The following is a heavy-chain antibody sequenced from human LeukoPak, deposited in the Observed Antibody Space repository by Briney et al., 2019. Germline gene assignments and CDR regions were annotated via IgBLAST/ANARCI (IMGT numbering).Heavy chain of an antibody. D-gene: IGHD4-23*01. Sequence: SETLSLTCSVSGGSMTSYYWSWIRQPAGKGLEWIGRIYSTGSTKYNPSLKSRVTILVDTSKNQFSLRLSSVTAADTAVYYCARGFRGNSRGSFDIWGQGTMVTVSS. V-gene: IGHV4-4*07. CDR1: GGSMTSYY. CDR2: IYSTGST. CDR3: ARGFRGNSRGSFDI. J-gene: IGHJ3*02.